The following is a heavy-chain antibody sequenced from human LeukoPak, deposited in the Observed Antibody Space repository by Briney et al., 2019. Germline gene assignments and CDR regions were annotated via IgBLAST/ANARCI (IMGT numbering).Heavy chain of an antibody. V-gene: IGHV3-23*01. J-gene: IGHJ5*02. Sequence: GGSLRLSCAASGFTFSTYAMSWVRQAPGKGLEWVSAISAGGSSTYYADSVKGRFTISRDNSKNTLFLQMNSLRAEDTAVYYCARDYYGSGSYYTNPYNWFDPWGQGTLVTVSS. CDR1: GFTFSTYA. CDR3: ARDYYGSGSYYTNPYNWFDP. CDR2: ISAGGSST. D-gene: IGHD3-10*01.